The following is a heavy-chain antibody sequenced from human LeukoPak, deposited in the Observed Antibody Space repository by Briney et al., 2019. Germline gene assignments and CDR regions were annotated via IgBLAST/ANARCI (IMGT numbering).Heavy chain of an antibody. CDR3: VTSTGQQFIPYDY. CDR2: IYGADAA. D-gene: IGHD6-13*01. CDR1: GFNVSSNY. Sequence: GGSLRLSCAASGFNVSSNYMTWIRQAPGKGLEWVSLIYGADAAYYAESVRGRFMISRDNLKNTLFLQMNSLRVEDTAVCYCVTSTGQQFIPYDYWGQGTHVTVSS. J-gene: IGHJ4*02. V-gene: IGHV3-66*02.